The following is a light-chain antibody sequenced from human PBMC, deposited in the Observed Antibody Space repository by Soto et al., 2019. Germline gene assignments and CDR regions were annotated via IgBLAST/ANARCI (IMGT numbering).Light chain of an antibody. CDR3: QQHINWSWA. V-gene: IGKV3-15*01. Sequence: DIVLSQSPASLSVSPGERATISCSASQSVRSNLAWYQQKPGQAPRLLIYAASTRATGIPARFSGSGSGTEFTLTITSLQSEDFAVYYCQQHINWSWAFGRGTKVDI. J-gene: IGKJ1*01. CDR2: AAS. CDR1: QSVRSN.